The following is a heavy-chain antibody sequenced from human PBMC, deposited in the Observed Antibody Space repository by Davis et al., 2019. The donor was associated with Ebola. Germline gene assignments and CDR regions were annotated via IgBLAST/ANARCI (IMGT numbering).Heavy chain of an antibody. Sequence: SGPTLVKPTQTFTLSCTFSGFSLSTSGVGVGWIRQPPGKALEWLALIYWDYDKRYSPSLKSRLTITKDTSKNQVVLTMTNMDPVDTATYYCAHNNAAGTWFDPWGQGTLVTVSS. J-gene: IGHJ5*02. V-gene: IGHV2-5*02. CDR2: IYWDYDK. CDR3: AHNNAAGTWFDP. CDR1: GFSLSTSGVG. D-gene: IGHD2-8*01.